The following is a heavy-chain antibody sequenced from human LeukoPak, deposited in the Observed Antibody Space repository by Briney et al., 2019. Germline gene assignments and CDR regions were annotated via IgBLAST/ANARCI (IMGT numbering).Heavy chain of an antibody. CDR2: ISSSSSYI. D-gene: IGHD4-23*01. V-gene: IGHV3-21*01. Sequence: RTGGSLRLSCAASGFTFSSYSMNWVRQAPGKELEWVSSISSSSSYIYYADSVKGRFTISRDNAKNSLYLQVNSLRAEDTAVYYCARDRRWPGGFDYWGQGTLVTVSS. CDR3: ARDRRWPGGFDY. CDR1: GFTFSSYS. J-gene: IGHJ4*02.